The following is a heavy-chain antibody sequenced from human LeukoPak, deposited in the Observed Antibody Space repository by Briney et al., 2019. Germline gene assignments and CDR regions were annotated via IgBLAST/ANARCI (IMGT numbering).Heavy chain of an antibody. J-gene: IGHJ4*02. CDR1: GDTFTSYG. CDR2: ISAYNGNT. CDR3: TRGPLPVAGSPLFY. D-gene: IGHD6-13*01. Sequence: ASVKVSCKASGDTFTSYGITWVRQAPGQGLEWMGWISAYNGNTKYVQKLQGRVTMTTDTSTSTAYMELRSLRSDDTAVYYCTRGPLPVAGSPLFYWGQGTLVTVSS. V-gene: IGHV1-18*01.